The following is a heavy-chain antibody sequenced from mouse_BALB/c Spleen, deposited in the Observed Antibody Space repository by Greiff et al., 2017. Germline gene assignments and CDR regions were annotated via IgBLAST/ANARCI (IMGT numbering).Heavy chain of an antibody. Sequence: VQLQQSGPGLVKPSQSLSLTCSVTGYSITSGYYWNWIRQFPGNKLEWMGYISYDGSNNYNPSLKNRISITRDTSKNQFFLKLNSVTTEDTATYYCAREDYEDAMDYWGQGTSVTVSS. V-gene: IGHV3-6*02. CDR3: AREDYEDAMDY. CDR2: ISYDGSN. D-gene: IGHD2-4*01. J-gene: IGHJ4*01. CDR1: GYSITSGYY.